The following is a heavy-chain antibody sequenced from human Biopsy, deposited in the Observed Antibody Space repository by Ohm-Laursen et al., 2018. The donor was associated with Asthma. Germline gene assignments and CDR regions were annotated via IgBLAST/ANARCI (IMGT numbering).Heavy chain of an antibody. CDR2: ISKDASTQ. J-gene: IGHJ3*02. Sequence: SLRLSCSASGFSFSNFAIHWVRQAPGKGLEWVGVISKDASTQDYADSVKGRFTMARDNSKNTLDLQMNGLREEDTAVYYCVRDGTDDAFGIWGQGTVVSVSS. CDR1: GFSFSNFA. V-gene: IGHV3-30*01. CDR3: VRDGTDDAFGI. D-gene: IGHD1-1*01.